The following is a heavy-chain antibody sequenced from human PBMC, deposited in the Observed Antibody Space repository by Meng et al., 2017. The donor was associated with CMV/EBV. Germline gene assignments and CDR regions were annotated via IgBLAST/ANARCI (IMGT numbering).Heavy chain of an antibody. D-gene: IGHD2-2*02. V-gene: IGHV3-23*01. CDR1: GFTFSSYA. CDR3: AKISGRTVSPYCSSTSCYTGRGYFDY. CDR2: ISGSGGST. Sequence: GGSLRLSCAASGFTFSSYAMSWVRQAPGKGLEWVSAISGSGGSTYYADSVKGRFTISRDNSKNTLYLQKNSLRAEDTAVYYCAKISGRTVSPYCSSTSCYTGRGYFDYWGQGTLVTVSS. J-gene: IGHJ4*02.